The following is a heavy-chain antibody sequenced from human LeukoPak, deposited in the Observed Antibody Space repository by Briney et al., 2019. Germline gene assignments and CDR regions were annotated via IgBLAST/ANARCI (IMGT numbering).Heavy chain of an antibody. CDR2: ISYDGSNK. Sequence: PGGSLRLSCAASGVTFSSYGMHWVRQAPGKGLEWVAVISYDGSNKYYADSAKGRFTISRDNSKSTLYLQMNSLRAEDTAVYYCVRDQDYWGQGTLVTVS. CDR1: GVTFSSYG. CDR3: VRDQDY. J-gene: IGHJ4*02. V-gene: IGHV3-30*03.